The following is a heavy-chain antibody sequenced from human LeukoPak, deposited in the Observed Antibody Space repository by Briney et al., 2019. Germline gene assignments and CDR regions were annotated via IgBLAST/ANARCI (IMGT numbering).Heavy chain of an antibody. Sequence: GASVKVSCKASGYTFTSYDINWVRQATGQGLEWMGWMNPNSGNTGYAQKSQGRVTITRNTSISTAYMELSSLRSEDTAVYYCARAAGVVVPAAWWFDPWGQGTLVTVSS. D-gene: IGHD2-2*01. CDR3: ARAAGVVVPAAWWFDP. V-gene: IGHV1-8*03. CDR2: MNPNSGNT. J-gene: IGHJ5*02. CDR1: GYTFTSYD.